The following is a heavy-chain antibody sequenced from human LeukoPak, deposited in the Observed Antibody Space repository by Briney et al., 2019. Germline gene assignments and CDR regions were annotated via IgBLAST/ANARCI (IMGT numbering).Heavy chain of an antibody. CDR1: GYAFIDYY. CDR2: INPNSGAT. D-gene: IGHD5-18*01. CDR3: ARDRLGYIYGYGDY. Sequence: ASVKVSCKASGYAFIDYYMHRVRQAPGQGLEWMGWINPNSGATNFAQKFQGRVTMTTDTSISTAYMELSRLRSDDTAIYYCARDRLGYIYGYGDYWGQGTLVTVSS. J-gene: IGHJ4*02. V-gene: IGHV1-2*02.